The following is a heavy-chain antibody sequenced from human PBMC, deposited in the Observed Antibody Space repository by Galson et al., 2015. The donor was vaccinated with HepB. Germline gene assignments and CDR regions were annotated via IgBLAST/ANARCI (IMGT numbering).Heavy chain of an antibody. D-gene: IGHD3-10*01. V-gene: IGHV3-15*01. J-gene: IGHJ4*02. CDR1: GFTFSNAW. CDR2: IKTKIEDATT. Sequence: SLRLSCAASGFTFSNAWMSWVRQAPGKGLEWVGRIKTKIEDATTDYAAPVKGRFIISRDDAKTTLHLQMNSPKIEDTAVYYCTTTKVSGSYSTYWGQGTLVTVSS. CDR3: TTTKVSGSYSTY.